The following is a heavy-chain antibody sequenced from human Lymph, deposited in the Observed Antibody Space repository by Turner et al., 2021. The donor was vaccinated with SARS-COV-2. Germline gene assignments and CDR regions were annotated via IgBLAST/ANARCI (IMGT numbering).Heavy chain of an antibody. V-gene: IGHV3-66*01. CDR2: MYSGGST. D-gene: IGHD3-10*01. J-gene: IGHJ3*02. CDR3: ARDFREGAFDI. CDR1: GLTVSSNY. Sequence: EVQLVESGGGLVQPGGSLRLSCAASGLTVSSNYMNWVRQAPGKGLEWVSVMYSGGSTFYADSVKGRFTISRDNSKNTLYLQMHSLRAEDTAVYYCARDFREGAFDIWGQGTMVTISS.